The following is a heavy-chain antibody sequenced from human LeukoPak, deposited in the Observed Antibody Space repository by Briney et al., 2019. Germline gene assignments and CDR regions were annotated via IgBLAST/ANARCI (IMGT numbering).Heavy chain of an antibody. V-gene: IGHV4-59*01. J-gene: IGHJ4*02. CDR1: GGSLSSYY. CDR2: IYYSGST. Sequence: SETLSLTCTVSGGSLSSYYWSWIRQPPGKGLEWIGYIYYSGSTNYNPSLKSRVTISVDTSKNQFSLKLSSVTAADTAVYYCARGPGYSYGNFNFDYWGQGTLVTVSS. D-gene: IGHD5-18*01. CDR3: ARGPGYSYGNFNFDY.